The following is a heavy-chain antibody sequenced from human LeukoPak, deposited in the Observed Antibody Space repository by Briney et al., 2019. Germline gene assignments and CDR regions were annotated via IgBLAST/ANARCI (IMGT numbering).Heavy chain of an antibody. CDR2: IYTSGST. CDR1: GGSISSGSYY. CDR3: ARARNVGDFWSGYHFMDV. Sequence: PSQTLSLTCTVSGGSISSGSYYWSWIRQPAGKGLEWIGRIYTSGSTNYNPSLKSRVTISVDTSKNQFSLKLSSATAADTAVYYCARARNVGDFWSGYHFMDVWGKGTTVTVSS. D-gene: IGHD3-3*01. V-gene: IGHV4-61*02. J-gene: IGHJ6*03.